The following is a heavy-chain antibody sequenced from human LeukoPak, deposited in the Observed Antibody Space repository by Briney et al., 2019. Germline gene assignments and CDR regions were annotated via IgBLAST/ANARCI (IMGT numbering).Heavy chain of an antibody. CDR3: ARALGVISLYYFDY. D-gene: IGHD3-3*02. J-gene: IGHJ4*02. CDR1: GGSISSSSYY. Sequence: SETLSLTCSVSGGSISSSSYYWGWIRQPPGKGLEWIGYIYHSGSTYYNPSLKSRVTISVDRSKNQFSLKLSSVTAADTAVYYCARALGVISLYYFDYWGQGTLVTVSS. V-gene: IGHV4-39*07. CDR2: IYHSGST.